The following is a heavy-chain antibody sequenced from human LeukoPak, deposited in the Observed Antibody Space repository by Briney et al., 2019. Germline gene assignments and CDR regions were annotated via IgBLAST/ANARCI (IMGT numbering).Heavy chain of an antibody. V-gene: IGHV3-23*01. D-gene: IGHD5-18*01. CDR1: GFTFSSYA. CDR2: ISGSGGST. CDR3: AKVGVQEDTAMDFDY. Sequence: PGGSLRLSCAAPGFTFSSYAMSWVRQAPGKGLEWVSAISGSGGSTYYADSVKGRFTISRDNSKNTLYLQMNSLRAEDTAVYYCAKVGVQEDTAMDFDYWGQGTLVTVSS. J-gene: IGHJ4*02.